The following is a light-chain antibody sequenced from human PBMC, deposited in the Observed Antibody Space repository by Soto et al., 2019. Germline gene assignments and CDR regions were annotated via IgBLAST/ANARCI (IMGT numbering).Light chain of an antibody. J-gene: IGLJ1*01. V-gene: IGLV2-8*01. CDR2: EIN. CDR3: SSFAGSNNFPYV. CDR1: SSDVGAYDY. Sequence: QSVLTQPPSASGSPRQSVTISCTGTSSDVGAYDYVSWYQQHPGKALKLMIYEINKRPSGVPDRFSGSKSGNTASLTVSGLQAEDEADYYCSSFAGSNNFPYVFGTGTKVTVL.